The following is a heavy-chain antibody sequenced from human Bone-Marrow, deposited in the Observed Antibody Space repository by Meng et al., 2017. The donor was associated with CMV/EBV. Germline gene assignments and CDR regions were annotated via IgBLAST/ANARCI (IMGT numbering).Heavy chain of an antibody. CDR1: GFTFSSYS. D-gene: IGHD3-22*01. J-gene: IGHJ3*02. V-gene: IGHV3-21*01. CDR2: ISSSSSYI. Sequence: GGSLRLSCPASGFTFSSYSMSGVRQAPGKGLEWVSSISSSSSYIYYADSVKGRCTISRDNAKNSLYLQMNSLRAEDTAVYYCLILGVVVISAFDIWGQGTMVTVSS. CDR3: LILGVVVISAFDI.